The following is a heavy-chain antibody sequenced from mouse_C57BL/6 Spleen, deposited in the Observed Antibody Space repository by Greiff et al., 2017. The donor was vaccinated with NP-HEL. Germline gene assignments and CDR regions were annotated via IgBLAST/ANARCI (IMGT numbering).Heavy chain of an antibody. Sequence: QVQLKQSGPELVKPGASVKISCKASGYAFSSSWMNWVKQRPGKGLEWIGRIYPGDGDTNYNGKFKGKATLTADKSSSTAYMQLSSLTSEDSAVYFCAREGTGRFDYWGQGTTLTVSS. CDR1: GYAFSSSW. CDR2: IYPGDGDT. D-gene: IGHD4-1*01. J-gene: IGHJ2*01. V-gene: IGHV1-82*01. CDR3: AREGTGRFDY.